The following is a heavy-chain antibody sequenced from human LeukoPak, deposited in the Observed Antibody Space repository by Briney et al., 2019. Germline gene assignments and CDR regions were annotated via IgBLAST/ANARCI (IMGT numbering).Heavy chain of an antibody. V-gene: IGHV3-23*01. J-gene: IGHJ4*02. CDR1: GFTFSSYA. CDR3: AKNPTSDVDY. Sequence: GGSLRLSCAASGFTFSSYAMNWVRQAPGKGLEWVLAISGSGSSTYSADSVKGRFTISRDNSKNTLYLQMNSLRAEDTAVYYCAKNPTSDVDYWGQGTLVTVSS. D-gene: IGHD2-2*01. CDR2: ISGSGSST.